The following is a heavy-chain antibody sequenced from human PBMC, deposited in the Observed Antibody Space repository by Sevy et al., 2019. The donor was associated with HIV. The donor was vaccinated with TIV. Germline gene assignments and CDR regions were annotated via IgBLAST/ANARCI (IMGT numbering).Heavy chain of an antibody. CDR2: ISGSGGRT. CDR3: AKIGSGSYDIFYYFDY. V-gene: IGHV3-23*01. CDR1: GFTFSSYA. D-gene: IGHD1-26*01. Sequence: GESLKISCAASGFTFSSYAMSWVRQAPGKGLEWVSAISGSGGRTYYADSVKGRFTISRDNSKNTLYLQMNSLRAEDTAVYYCAKIGSGSYDIFYYFDYWGQGTLVTVSS. J-gene: IGHJ4*02.